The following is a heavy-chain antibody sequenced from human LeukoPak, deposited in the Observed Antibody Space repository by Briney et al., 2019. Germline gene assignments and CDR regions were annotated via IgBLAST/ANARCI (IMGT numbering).Heavy chain of an antibody. D-gene: IGHD6-19*01. J-gene: IGHJ4*02. Sequence: GGSLRLSCAASGFTFSSYSMSWVRQAPGKGLEWVSSISSSSSYIYYADSVKGRFTISRDNAKNSLYLQMNSLRAEDTAVYYCARTWQVAGYFDYWGQGTLVTVSS. CDR1: GFTFSSYS. V-gene: IGHV3-21*01. CDR3: ARTWQVAGYFDY. CDR2: ISSSSSYI.